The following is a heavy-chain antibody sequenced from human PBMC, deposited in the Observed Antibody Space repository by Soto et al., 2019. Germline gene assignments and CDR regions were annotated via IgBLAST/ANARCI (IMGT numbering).Heavy chain of an antibody. J-gene: IGHJ4*02. Sequence: QAQVVQSGAEVRKPGSSVKLSCKASEGTFNSYAIAWVRQAPRQGLEWMGGIIPYYNTLNYAQKFQDRVTITADDSTNTFYMELSSLRSDDTAVYFCASGASRWYPYFFDSWAQGTLVTVSS. CDR3: ASGASRWYPYFFDS. CDR2: IIPYYNTL. D-gene: IGHD6-13*01. CDR1: EGTFNSYA. V-gene: IGHV1-69*01.